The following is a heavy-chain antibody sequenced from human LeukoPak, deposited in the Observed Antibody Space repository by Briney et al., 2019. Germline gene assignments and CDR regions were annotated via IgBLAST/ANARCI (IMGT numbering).Heavy chain of an antibody. CDR1: GGSFSGYY. CDR2: INHSGST. D-gene: IGHD3-3*01. V-gene: IGHV4-34*01. Sequence: SETLSLTCAVYGGSFSGYYWSWIRQPPGKELEWIGEINHSGSTNYNPSLKSRVTISVDTSKNQFSLKLSSVTAADTAVYYCARGLGHITIFGVVIMKPNWFDPWGQGTLVTVSS. CDR3: ARGLGHITIFGVVIMKPNWFDP. J-gene: IGHJ5*02.